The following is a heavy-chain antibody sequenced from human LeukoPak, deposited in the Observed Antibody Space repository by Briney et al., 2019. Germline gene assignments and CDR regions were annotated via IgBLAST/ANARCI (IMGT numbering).Heavy chain of an antibody. Sequence: GGSLRLSCAASGFTFSSYAMSWVRQAPGKGLEWVSAISGSGGSTYYADSVKGRFTVSRDNSKNTLYLQMNSLRAEDTAVYYCAEAKGDCSSTSCYRYYFDYWGQGTLVTVSS. V-gene: IGHV3-23*01. CDR3: AEAKGDCSSTSCYRYYFDY. D-gene: IGHD2-2*01. J-gene: IGHJ4*02. CDR1: GFTFSSYA. CDR2: ISGSGGST.